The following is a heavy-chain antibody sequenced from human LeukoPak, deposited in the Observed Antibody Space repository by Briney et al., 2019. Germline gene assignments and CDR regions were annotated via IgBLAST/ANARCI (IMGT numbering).Heavy chain of an antibody. CDR2: FDPEDGET. V-gene: IGHV1-24*01. CDR1: GYTLTELS. D-gene: IGHD6-13*01. J-gene: IGHJ4*02. Sequence: ASVTVSFKVSGYTLTELSMHWVRQAPGKGEGGMGGFDPEDGETIYAHKFQGRFTITDDTSTHTAYLHLSSLRSEDTAVYYCATVSSSSWKGVYDDYWGQGTLVTVSS. CDR3: ATVSSSSWKGVYDDY.